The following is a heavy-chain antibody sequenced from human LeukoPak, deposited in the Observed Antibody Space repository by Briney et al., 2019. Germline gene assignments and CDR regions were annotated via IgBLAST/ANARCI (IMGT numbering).Heavy chain of an antibody. J-gene: IGHJ4*02. CDR2: INPSGGSA. Sequence: GASVKVSCKASGYTFTTHFIHWVRQAPGQGLQWMGMINPSGGSAIYAQKFQGRVTMTSDTSTSTVYMELRSLRSEDSALYSCARERGELHRELDSWGQGTLVTVSS. D-gene: IGHD1-26*01. V-gene: IGHV1-46*01. CDR1: GYTFTTHF. CDR3: ARERGELHRELDS.